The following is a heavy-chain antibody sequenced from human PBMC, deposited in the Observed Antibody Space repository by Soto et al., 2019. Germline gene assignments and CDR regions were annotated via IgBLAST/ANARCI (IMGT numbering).Heavy chain of an antibody. J-gene: IGHJ4*02. Sequence: KPSETLSLTCTVSGGSISSGGYYWIWIRQHPGKGLEWIGYIYYSGSTYYNPSLKSRVTISVDTSKNQFSLKLSSVTAADTAVYYCARSPILTRRGDYWGQGTMVTVSS. CDR1: GGSISSGGYY. CDR3: ARSPILTRRGDY. V-gene: IGHV4-31*03. D-gene: IGHD3-9*01. CDR2: IYYSGST.